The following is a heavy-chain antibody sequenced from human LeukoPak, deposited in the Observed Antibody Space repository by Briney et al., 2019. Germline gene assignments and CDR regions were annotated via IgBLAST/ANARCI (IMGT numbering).Heavy chain of an antibody. CDR3: ARVAARYVGMDV. CDR1: GGSFSGYH. CDR2: IYYSGST. D-gene: IGHD6-6*01. Sequence: SETLSLTCAVYGGSFSGYHWSWIRQPPGKGLEWIGYIYYSGSTNYNPSLKSRVTTSVDTSKKQVSLNLSSVTAADTAVYYCARVAARYVGMDVWGQGTTVTVSS. J-gene: IGHJ6*02. V-gene: IGHV4-59*01.